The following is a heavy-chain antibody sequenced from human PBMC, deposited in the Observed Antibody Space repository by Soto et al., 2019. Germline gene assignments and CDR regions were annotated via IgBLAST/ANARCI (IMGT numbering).Heavy chain of an antibody. J-gene: IGHJ6*02. V-gene: IGHV3-30-3*01. CDR3: ARAPPRGIAAPGTWGSGMDV. CDR1: GFSFSSYS. Sequence: PGGSLRLSCTASGFSFSSYSLHWVRQTPGKGLEWVAVISYDGSNKYYADSVKGRFTASRDSPKNTLFLQMNSLKPEDTAVYYCARAPPRGIAAPGTWGSGMDVWGQGTTVTVS. CDR2: ISYDGSNK. D-gene: IGHD6-13*01.